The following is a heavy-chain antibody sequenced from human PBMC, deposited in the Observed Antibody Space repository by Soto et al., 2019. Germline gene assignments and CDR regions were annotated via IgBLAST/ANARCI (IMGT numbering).Heavy chain of an antibody. J-gene: IGHJ3*02. V-gene: IGHV1-69*04. CDR3: ARDLWAGRVILVFPAPMHAFAI. Sequence: SVKVSCKASGGTFSSYTISWVRQAPGQGLEWMGRIIPILGIANYAQKFQGRVTITADKSTSTAYMELSSLRSEDTAVYYCARDLWAGRVILVFPAPMHAFAIWGQGSLVPVSS. CDR2: IIPILGIA. D-gene: IGHD2-2*01. CDR1: GGTFSSYT.